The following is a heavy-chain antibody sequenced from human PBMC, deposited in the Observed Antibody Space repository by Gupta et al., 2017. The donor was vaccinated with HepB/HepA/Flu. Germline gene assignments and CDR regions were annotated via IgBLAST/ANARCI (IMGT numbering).Heavy chain of an antibody. CDR3: AREGALEEKYGMDV. J-gene: IGHJ6*02. Sequence: QVQLQQWGAGLLKPSETLSLTCAVYGGSFSGYYWNWIRQSPGKGLEWIGEINHSGSTNYNPSLKSRVTISVDTSKNQFSLKLSSVTAADTAVYYCAREGALEEKYGMDVWGQGTTVTVSS. D-gene: IGHD3-3*01. CDR1: GGSFSGYY. CDR2: INHSGST. V-gene: IGHV4-34*01.